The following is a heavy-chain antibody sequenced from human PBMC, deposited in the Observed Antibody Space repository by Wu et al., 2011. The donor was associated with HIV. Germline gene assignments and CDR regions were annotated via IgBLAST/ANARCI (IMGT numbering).Heavy chain of an antibody. CDR3: AREGGGYDFWSAYYPSYFDY. CDR2: IIPIFGTA. V-gene: IGHV1-69*14. CDR1: GGTFRSYA. J-gene: IGHJ4*02. D-gene: IGHD3-3*01. Sequence: QVQLVQSGAEVKKPGSSVKVSCKASGGTFRSYAISWVRQAPGQGLEWMGGIIPIFGTANYAQKFQGRVTITADKSTSTAYMELSSLRSEDTAVYYCAREGGGYDFWSAYYPSYFDYWGPGTWSPSPQ.